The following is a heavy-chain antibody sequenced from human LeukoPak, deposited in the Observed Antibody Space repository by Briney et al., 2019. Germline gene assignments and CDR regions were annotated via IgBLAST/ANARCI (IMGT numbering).Heavy chain of an antibody. D-gene: IGHD2-15*01. CDR3: AREDCSGGSCYLDY. CDR1: GFTFSSYE. J-gene: IGHJ4*02. CDR2: ITSSGSTI. Sequence: GGSLRLSCAASGFTFSSYEMNWVRQTPRKGLEWVSYITSSGSTIYYADSVKGRFTISRDNAKNTLYLQMNSLRAEDTAMYYCAREDCSGGSCYLDYWGQGTLVTVSS. V-gene: IGHV3-48*03.